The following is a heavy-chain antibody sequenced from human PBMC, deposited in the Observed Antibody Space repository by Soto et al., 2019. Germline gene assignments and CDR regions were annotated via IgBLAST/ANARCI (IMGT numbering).Heavy chain of an antibody. CDR2: ISYDGSNK. CDR3: ARSDDTGSALYSIDV. V-gene: IGHV3-30-3*01. Sequence: QVQLVESGGGVVQPGRSLRLSCAASGFTFSSYAMHWVRQAPGKGLEWVAVISYDGSNKYYADSVKGRFTISRDNSKNTLDLQMNSLRAEDTAVYYCARSDDTGSALYSIDVWGQGTTVTVSS. J-gene: IGHJ6*02. D-gene: IGHD2-8*02. CDR1: GFTFSSYA.